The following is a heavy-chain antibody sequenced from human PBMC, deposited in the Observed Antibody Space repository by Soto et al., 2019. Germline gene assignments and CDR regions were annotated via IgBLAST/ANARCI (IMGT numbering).Heavy chain of an antibody. V-gene: IGHV3-30*18. CDR2: ISYDGILK. J-gene: IGHJ6*02. CDR1: GFTFSAFG. D-gene: IGHD3-10*01. CDR3: AKDFKISGGHYGSLNYYYGMDV. Sequence: GSLRLSCEASGFTFSAFGMHWVRQAPGKGLEWVAIISYDGILKYYADSVKGRFTISRDTSKSALYLQMNSPRPEDTAVYYCAKDFKISGGHYGSLNYYYGMDVWGQGTTVTVSS.